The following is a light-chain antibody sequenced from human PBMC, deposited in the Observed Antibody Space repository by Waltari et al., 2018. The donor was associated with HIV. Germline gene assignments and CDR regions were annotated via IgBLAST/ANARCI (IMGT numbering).Light chain of an antibody. V-gene: IGKV3-11*01. J-gene: IGKJ1*01. CDR2: DAS. Sequence: EIVLTQSPATLSLSPGERATLSCRASQSVSSYLAWYQQKPGKAPRLLIYDASNMATGIPARFSGSGSGTDFTLTISSLESEDFAVYYCQQRRNWPKTFGQGTKVEIK. CDR3: QQRRNWPKT. CDR1: QSVSSY.